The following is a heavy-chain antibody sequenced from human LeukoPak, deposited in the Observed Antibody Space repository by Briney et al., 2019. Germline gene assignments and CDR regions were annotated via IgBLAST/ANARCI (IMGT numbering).Heavy chain of an antibody. CDR1: GGSISSYY. Sequence: SETLSLTCTVSGGSISSYYWSWIRQPPGTGLEWVGDIYYSGSTNYNPSLKSRVTISVDTSKNQFSLKLSSVTAADTAVYYCARVLGLGSSWYGVGWYFDLWGRGTLVTVSS. CDR2: IYYSGST. D-gene: IGHD6-13*01. CDR3: ARVLGLGSSWYGVGWYFDL. J-gene: IGHJ2*01. V-gene: IGHV4-59*01.